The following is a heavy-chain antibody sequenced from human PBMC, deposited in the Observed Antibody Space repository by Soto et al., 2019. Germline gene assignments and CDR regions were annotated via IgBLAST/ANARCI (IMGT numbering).Heavy chain of an antibody. V-gene: IGHV4-61*08. D-gene: IGHD5-12*01. CDR1: GGSISSGGYS. CDR2: IYYSGST. J-gene: IGHJ5*02. CDR3: ARGGLQTWFDP. Sequence: ASETLSLTCAVSGGSISSGGYSWSWIRQPPGKGLEWIGYIYYSGSTNYNPSLKSRVTISVDTSKNQFSLKLSSVTAADTAVYYCARGGLQTWFDPWGQGTLVTVSS.